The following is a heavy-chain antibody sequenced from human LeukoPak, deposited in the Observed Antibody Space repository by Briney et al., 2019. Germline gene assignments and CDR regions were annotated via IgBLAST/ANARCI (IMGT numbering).Heavy chain of an antibody. Sequence: GGSLRLSCAASGFTFSSYAMHWVRQAPGKGLEWVAVISYDGGNKYYADSVKGRFTISRDNSKNTLYLQMNSLRAEDTAVYYCARDLDSGSYFLYYYYGMDVWGQGTTVTVSS. D-gene: IGHD1-26*01. CDR2: ISYDGGNK. CDR3: ARDLDSGSYFLYYYYGMDV. CDR1: GFTFSSYA. V-gene: IGHV3-30-3*01. J-gene: IGHJ6*02.